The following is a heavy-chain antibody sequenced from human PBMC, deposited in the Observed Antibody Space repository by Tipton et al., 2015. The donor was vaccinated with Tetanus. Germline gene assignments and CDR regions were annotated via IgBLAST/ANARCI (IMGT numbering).Heavy chain of an antibody. CDR3: ARNPLQGAFDI. V-gene: IGHV3-11*06. Sequence: SLRLSCTASGFTFSDHYMSWIRQAPGKGLGWVSIISGGSGYRNYGDSVRGRFSISRDNAKDSVYLQMNSLRVEDTAVYYCARNPLQGAFDIWGQGTMVIVSS. CDR2: ISGGSGYR. CDR1: GFTFSDHY. J-gene: IGHJ3*02.